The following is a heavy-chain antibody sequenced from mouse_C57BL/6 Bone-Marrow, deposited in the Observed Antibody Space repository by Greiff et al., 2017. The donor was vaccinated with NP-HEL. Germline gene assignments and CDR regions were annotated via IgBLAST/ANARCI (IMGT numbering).Heavy chain of an antibody. Sequence: EVQLQQSGAELVRPGASVKLSCTASGFNIKDDYMHWVKQRPEQGLEWIGWIDPENGDTEYASKFQGKATITADTSSNTAYLQLSSLTSEDTAVYYCTTDYYGSSCAMDYWGQGTSVTVSS. D-gene: IGHD1-1*01. J-gene: IGHJ4*01. V-gene: IGHV14-4*01. CDR1: GFNIKDDY. CDR3: TTDYYGSSCAMDY. CDR2: IDPENGDT.